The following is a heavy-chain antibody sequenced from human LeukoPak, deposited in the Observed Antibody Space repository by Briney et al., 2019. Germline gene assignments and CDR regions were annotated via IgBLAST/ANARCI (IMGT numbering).Heavy chain of an antibody. CDR3: ARVVGSYYRPFDY. J-gene: IGHJ4*02. CDR2: INHSGST. Sequence: PSETLSLTCAVYGGSFSGYYWSWIRQPPGKGLEWIGEINHSGSTNYNPSLKSRVTISVDTSKNQFSLKLSSVTAADTAVYYCARVVGSYYRPFDYWGLGTLVTVSS. V-gene: IGHV4-34*01. D-gene: IGHD3-10*01. CDR1: GGSFSGYY.